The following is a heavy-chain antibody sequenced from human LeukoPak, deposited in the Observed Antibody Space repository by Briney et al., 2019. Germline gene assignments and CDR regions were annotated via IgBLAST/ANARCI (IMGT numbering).Heavy chain of an antibody. Sequence: SETLSLTCTVSGDSINSGGYYVSWIRQLPGKGLEWIGYIYYSGSTYYNPSLKSRVTISADTSKKQFSLKLSSVTAADTAVYYCARVSGGYYHNHFEYWGQGTLVTVSS. J-gene: IGHJ4*02. D-gene: IGHD3-22*01. CDR2: IYYSGST. CDR1: GDSINSGGYY. V-gene: IGHV4-31*03. CDR3: ARVSGGYYHNHFEY.